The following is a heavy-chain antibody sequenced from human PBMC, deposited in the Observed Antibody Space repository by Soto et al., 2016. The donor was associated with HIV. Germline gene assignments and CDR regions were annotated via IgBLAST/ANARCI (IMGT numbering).Heavy chain of an antibody. CDR3: ARDRRSTSGSYPFYYYYYMDV. CDR1: GFTFSSYS. V-gene: IGHV3-21*01. J-gene: IGHJ6*03. D-gene: IGHD3-10*01. Sequence: EVQVVESGGGLVKPGGSLRLSCAASGFTFSSYSMNWVRQAPGKGLEWVSSISSSSSYIYYADSLKGRFTISRDNAKNSLYLQMNSLRAEDTAVYYCARDRRSTSGSYPFYYYYYMDVWGKGTTVTVSS. CDR2: ISSSSSYI.